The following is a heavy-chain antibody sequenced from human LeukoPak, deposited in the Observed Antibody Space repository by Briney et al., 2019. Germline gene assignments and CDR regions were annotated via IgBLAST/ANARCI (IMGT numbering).Heavy chain of an antibody. J-gene: IGHJ4*02. CDR2: ISSSSSTI. V-gene: IGHV3-48*04. Sequence: PGGSLRLSCAASGFTFSSYSMNWVRQAPGKGLEWVSYISSSSSTIYYADSVKGRFTISRDNAKNSLYLQMNSLRAEDTAVYYCARDEAPYGSGSYFGHWGQGTLVTVSS. CDR3: ARDEAPYGSGSYFGH. D-gene: IGHD3-10*01. CDR1: GFTFSSYS.